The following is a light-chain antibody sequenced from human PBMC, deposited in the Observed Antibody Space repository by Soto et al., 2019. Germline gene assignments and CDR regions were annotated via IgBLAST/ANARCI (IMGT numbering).Light chain of an antibody. CDR2: SNN. Sequence: QSVLTQPPSASGTPGQRVTISCSGSSSNIGINTVNWYQQLPGTAPKLLIYSNNQRPSGVTDRFSGSKSGTSASLAISGLQSEYEADYYCAAWDDSLNGVLFGGGTKVTVL. CDR1: SSNIGINT. CDR3: AAWDDSLNGVL. V-gene: IGLV1-44*01. J-gene: IGLJ2*01.